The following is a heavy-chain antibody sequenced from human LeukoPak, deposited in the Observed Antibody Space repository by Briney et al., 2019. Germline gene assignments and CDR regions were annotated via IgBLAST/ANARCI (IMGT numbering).Heavy chain of an antibody. Sequence: PGGSLRLSCAASGFTFSSYSMNWVRQAPGKGLEWVSSISSSSSYIYYADSVKGRFTISRDNSKNTLYLQMNSLRAEDTAVYYCAKGGRWLQEQLDYWGQGTLVTVSS. CDR2: ISSSSSYI. CDR3: AKGGRWLQEQLDY. J-gene: IGHJ4*02. V-gene: IGHV3-21*04. CDR1: GFTFSSYS. D-gene: IGHD5-24*01.